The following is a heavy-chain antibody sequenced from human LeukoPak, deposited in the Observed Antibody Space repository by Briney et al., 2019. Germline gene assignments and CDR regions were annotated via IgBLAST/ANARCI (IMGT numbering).Heavy chain of an antibody. CDR3: ARENSSGYYSDAFDI. Sequence: SETLSLTCAVSGYSISSGYYWGWIRQPTGKGLEWIGSIYHSGSTYYNPSLKSRVTISVDTSKNQFSLKLSSVTAADTAVYYCARENSSGYYSDAFDIWGQGTMVTVSS. CDR2: IYHSGST. J-gene: IGHJ3*02. V-gene: IGHV4-38-2*02. CDR1: GYSISSGYY. D-gene: IGHD3-22*01.